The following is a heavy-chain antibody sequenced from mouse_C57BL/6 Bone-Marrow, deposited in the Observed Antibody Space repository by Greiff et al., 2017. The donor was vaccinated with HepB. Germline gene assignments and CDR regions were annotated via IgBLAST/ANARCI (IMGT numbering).Heavy chain of an antibody. J-gene: IGHJ3*01. CDR1: GYTFTSYW. V-gene: IGHV1-55*01. CDR2: IYPGSGST. Sequence: QVQLQQPGAELVKPGASVKMSCKASGYTFTSYWITWVKQRPGQGLEWIGDIYPGSGSTNYNEKFKSKATLTVDTSSSTAYMQRSSLTSEDSAVYHCATAGYGSSSWFAYWGQGTLVTVSA. CDR3: ATAGYGSSSWFAY. D-gene: IGHD1-1*01.